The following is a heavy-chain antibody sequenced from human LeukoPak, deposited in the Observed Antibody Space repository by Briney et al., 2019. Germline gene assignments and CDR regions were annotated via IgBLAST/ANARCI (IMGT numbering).Heavy chain of an antibody. J-gene: IGHJ5*02. Sequence: GASVKVSCKASGYTFTSYDINWVRQATGQGLEWMGWMNPNSGNTGCAQKFQGRVTMTRNTSISTAYMELSSLRSEDTAVYYCARSATVTTRNWFDPRGQGTLVTVSS. CDR3: ARSATVTTRNWFDP. D-gene: IGHD4-17*01. V-gene: IGHV1-8*01. CDR2: MNPNSGNT. CDR1: GYTFTSYD.